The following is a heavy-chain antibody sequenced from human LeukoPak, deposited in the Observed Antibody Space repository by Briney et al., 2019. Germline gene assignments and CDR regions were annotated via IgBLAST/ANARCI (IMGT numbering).Heavy chain of an antibody. CDR1: VYTFTDYY. Sequence: ASVQVSFQSSVYTFTDYYMHWVRQAPGQGLEWMGWINPNSGGTNYPQKFQGRVTMTRDTSISTAYMELSRLRSDDTAVYYCARGGFYDILTPGGYWGQGTLVTVSS. V-gene: IGHV1-2*02. D-gene: IGHD3-9*01. CDR3: ARGGFYDILTPGGY. CDR2: INPNSGGT. J-gene: IGHJ4*02.